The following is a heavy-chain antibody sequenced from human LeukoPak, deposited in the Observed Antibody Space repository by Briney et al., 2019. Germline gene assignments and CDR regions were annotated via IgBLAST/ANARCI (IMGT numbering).Heavy chain of an antibody. V-gene: IGHV1-69*05. CDR1: GGTFSSYA. D-gene: IGHD2-2*01. CDR3: ARDQVHCRSTSCPNWFDP. J-gene: IGHJ5*02. CDR2: IIPIFGTA. Sequence: ASVKVSCKASGGTFSSYAISWVRQAPGQGLEWMGGIIPIFGTANYAQKFQGRVTITTDESTSTAYMELSSLRSEDTAVYYCARDQVHCRSTSCPNWFDPWGQGTLVTVSS.